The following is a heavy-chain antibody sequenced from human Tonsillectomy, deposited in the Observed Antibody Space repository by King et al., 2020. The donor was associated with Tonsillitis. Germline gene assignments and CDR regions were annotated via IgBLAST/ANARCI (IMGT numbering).Heavy chain of an antibody. V-gene: IGHV3-7*01. D-gene: IGHD2-2*02. CDR2: IKQDGSEK. CDR3: ARDQFSCSSTSCYTSHYYYYGMDV. Sequence: VQLVESGGGLVQPGGSLRLSCAASGFTFSSYWMSCVRQAPGKGLEWVANIKQDGSEKYYVESVKGRFTISRDNAKNSLYLQMNSLRAEDTAVYYCARDQFSCSSTSCYTSHYYYYGMDVWGQGTTVTVSS. CDR1: GFTFSSYW. J-gene: IGHJ6*02.